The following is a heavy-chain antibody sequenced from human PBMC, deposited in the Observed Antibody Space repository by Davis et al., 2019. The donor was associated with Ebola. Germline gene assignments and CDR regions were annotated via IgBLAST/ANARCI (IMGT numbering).Heavy chain of an antibody. CDR3: ARHRAAGWFDP. CDR2: IYYSGST. D-gene: IGHD6-13*01. V-gene: IGHV4-59*04. CDR1: GGSISSYY. Sequence: SETLSLTCTVSGGSISSYYWSWIRQPPGKGLEWIGYIYYSGSTYYNPSLKSRVTISVDTSKNQFSLKLSSVTAADTAVYYCARHRAAGWFDPWGQGTLVTVSS. J-gene: IGHJ5*02.